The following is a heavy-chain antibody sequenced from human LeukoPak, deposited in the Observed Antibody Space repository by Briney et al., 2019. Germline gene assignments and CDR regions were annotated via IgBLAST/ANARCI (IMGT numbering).Heavy chain of an antibody. V-gene: IGHV4-39*01. D-gene: IGHD4-17*01. J-gene: IGHJ4*02. CDR2: VLYTGIT. CDR1: GGSISGSDYY. CDR3: ARQDYADAFYN. Sequence: ASETLSLTCTVSGGSISGSDYYWGWVRQPPGKGLEWIGSVLYTGITNYNPSLKSRLSISVDMYKTQFSLRLSSVTAADTAVYYCARQDYADAFYNWGQGTLVTVSS.